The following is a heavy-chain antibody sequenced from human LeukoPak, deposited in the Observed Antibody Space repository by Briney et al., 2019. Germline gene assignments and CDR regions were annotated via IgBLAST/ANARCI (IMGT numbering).Heavy chain of an antibody. CDR1: GGSISSYY. V-gene: IGHV4-59*01. CDR2: IYYSGST. J-gene: IGHJ4*02. Sequence: SETLSLTCTVSGGSISSYYWSWIRQPPGKGLEWIGYIYYSGSTNYNPSLKSRVTISVDTSKNQFSLKLSSVTAADTAVYYCAREYYDSSGYYRNFDYWGQGTPVTVSS. CDR3: AREYYDSSGYYRNFDY. D-gene: IGHD3-22*01.